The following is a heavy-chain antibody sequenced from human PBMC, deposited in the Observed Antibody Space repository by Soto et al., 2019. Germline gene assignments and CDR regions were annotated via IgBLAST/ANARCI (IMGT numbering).Heavy chain of an antibody. CDR2: FDPEDGET. Sequence: ASVKVSCKVSGYTLTELSMHWVRQAPGKGLEWMGGFDPEDGETIYAQKFQGRVTMTADTSTDTAYMELSSLRSEDTAVYYCATDDLSITGTTRWRYYYGMDVWGQGTTVTVSS. D-gene: IGHD1-7*01. J-gene: IGHJ6*02. CDR3: ATDDLSITGTTRWRYYYGMDV. CDR1: GYTLTELS. V-gene: IGHV1-24*01.